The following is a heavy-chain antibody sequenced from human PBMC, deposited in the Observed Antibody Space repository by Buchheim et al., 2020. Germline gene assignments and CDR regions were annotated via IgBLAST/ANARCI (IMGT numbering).Heavy chain of an antibody. V-gene: IGHV4-39*01. CDR3: ARQAAHFGSSSPPSW. CDR1: GGSISSSSYY. D-gene: IGHD6-6*01. J-gene: IGHJ4*02. CDR2: VYYSGST. Sequence: QLQLQESGPGLVKPSETLSLTCTVSGGSISSSSYYWGWIRQPPGKGLEWIGSVYYSGSTYYNPSLKSRVTISVNTSKNQFSLKLSSVTAADTAVYYCARQAAHFGSSSPPSWWGQGTL.